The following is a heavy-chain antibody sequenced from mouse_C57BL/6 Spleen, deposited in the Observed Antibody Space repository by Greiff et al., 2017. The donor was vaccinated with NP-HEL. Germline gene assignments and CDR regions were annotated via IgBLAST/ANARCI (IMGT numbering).Heavy chain of an antibody. CDR3: ARCSSPYGGFAY. CDR2: IRNKANGYTT. Sequence: EVKVVESGGGLVQPGGSLSLSCAASGFTFTDYYMSWVRQPPGKALEWLGFIRNKANGYTTEYSASVKGRFTISRDNSQSILYLQMNALRAEDSATYYCARCSSPYGGFAYWGQGTLVTVSA. D-gene: IGHD1-1*01. J-gene: IGHJ3*01. V-gene: IGHV7-3*01. CDR1: GFTFTDYY.